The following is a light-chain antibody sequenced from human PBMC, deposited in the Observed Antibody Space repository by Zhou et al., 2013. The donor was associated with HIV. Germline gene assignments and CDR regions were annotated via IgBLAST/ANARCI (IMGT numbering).Light chain of an antibody. V-gene: IGKV1-39*01. CDR1: QYINTY. CDR2: AAS. CDR3: QQSYSTLPYT. J-gene: IGKJ2*01. Sequence: DIQMTQSPSSLSASVGDRVIITCRASQYINTYLNWYRQQPGKAPNLLIYAASSLQSGVPSRFSGNGSETDFTLTISSLQPEDFATYYCQQSYSTLPYTFGQGTKLEIK.